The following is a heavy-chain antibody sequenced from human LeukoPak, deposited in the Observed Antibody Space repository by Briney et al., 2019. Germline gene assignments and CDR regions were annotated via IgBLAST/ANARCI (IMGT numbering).Heavy chain of an antibody. V-gene: IGHV1-2*02. Sequence: GASVKVSCKASGYTFTGYYMRWVRQAPGQGLEWMGWINPNSGGTNYAQKCQGRVTMTGDTSISTGYMELSSLRSDDTAVYFCARKYDILTGYDNWFDPWGQGTLVTVSS. CDR3: ARKYDILTGYDNWFDP. CDR1: GYTFTGYY. CDR2: INPNSGGT. J-gene: IGHJ5*02. D-gene: IGHD3-9*01.